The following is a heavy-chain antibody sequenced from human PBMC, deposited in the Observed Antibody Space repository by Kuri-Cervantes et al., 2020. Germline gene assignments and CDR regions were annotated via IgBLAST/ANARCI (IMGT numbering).Heavy chain of an antibody. CDR3: ARNLRGSVCTYCSSSSCPFCWYFDL. D-gene: IGHD2-2*01. V-gene: IGHV4-39*01. CDR2: IYYSGGT. Sequence: SETLSLICTVSGGSISSSSYYWGWIRQPPGKGLEWIGSIYYSGGTYYNPSLKSRVTISVDTSRNQFSLKLSSVTAADTAVYYCARNLRGSVCTYCSSSSCPFCWYFDLWGRGTLVTVSS. CDR1: GGSISSSSYY. J-gene: IGHJ2*01.